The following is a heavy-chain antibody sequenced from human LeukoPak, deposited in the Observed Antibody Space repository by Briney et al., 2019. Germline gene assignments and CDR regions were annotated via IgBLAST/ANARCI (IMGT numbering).Heavy chain of an antibody. Sequence: VGSLRLSCEAPGLSFGDYTMHWVRQAPGKGLEWVSLISRNGAATKYADSVKGRFTISRDNNKNSLYLQMNSLRTEDTALYYCATAPYGSIGIFDYWGQGTLVTVSS. V-gene: IGHV3-43*01. CDR1: GLSFGDYT. J-gene: IGHJ4*02. CDR2: ISRNGAAT. D-gene: IGHD3-22*01. CDR3: ATAPYGSIGIFDY.